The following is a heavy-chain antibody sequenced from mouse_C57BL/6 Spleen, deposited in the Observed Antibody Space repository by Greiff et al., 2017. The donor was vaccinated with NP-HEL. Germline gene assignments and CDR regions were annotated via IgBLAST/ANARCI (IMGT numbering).Heavy chain of an antibody. CDR1: GYTFTSYW. D-gene: IGHD2-3*01. V-gene: IGHV1-52*01. Sequence: QVQLQQPGAELVRPGSSVKLSCKASGYTFTSYWMHWVKQRPIQGLEWIGNIDPSDSETHYNQKFKDKATLTVDKSSSTAYMQLSSLTSEDSAVYYCARLGYYDYFDYWGQGTTLTVSS. CDR3: ARLGYYDYFDY. J-gene: IGHJ2*01. CDR2: IDPSDSET.